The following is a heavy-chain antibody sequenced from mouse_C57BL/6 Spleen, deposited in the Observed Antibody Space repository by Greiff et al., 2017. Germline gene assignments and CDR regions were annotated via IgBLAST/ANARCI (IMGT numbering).Heavy chain of an antibody. CDR3: ARSLYYSNGDAMDY. CDR2: IHPNSGST. J-gene: IGHJ4*01. CDR1: GYTFTSYW. V-gene: IGHV1-64*01. D-gene: IGHD2-5*01. Sequence: VQLQQPGAELVKPGASVKLSCKASGYTFTSYWMHWVKQRPGQGLEWIGMIHPNSGSTNYNEKFKSKATLTVDKSSSTAYMQLSSLTSEDSAVYYCARSLYYSNGDAMDYWGQGTSVTVSS.